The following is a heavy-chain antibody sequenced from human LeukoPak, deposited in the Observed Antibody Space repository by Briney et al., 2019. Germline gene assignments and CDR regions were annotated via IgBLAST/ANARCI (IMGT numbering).Heavy chain of an antibody. Sequence: GASVKVSCKASGYTFTSYGISWVRQAPGQGLEWMGWISAYNGNTNYAQKLQGRVTMTTDTPTSTAYMELRSLRSDDTAVYYCARALLGGGTSPFDYWGQGTLVTVSS. D-gene: IGHD1-1*01. CDR3: ARALLGGGTSPFDY. CDR2: ISAYNGNT. J-gene: IGHJ4*02. V-gene: IGHV1-18*01. CDR1: GYTFTSYG.